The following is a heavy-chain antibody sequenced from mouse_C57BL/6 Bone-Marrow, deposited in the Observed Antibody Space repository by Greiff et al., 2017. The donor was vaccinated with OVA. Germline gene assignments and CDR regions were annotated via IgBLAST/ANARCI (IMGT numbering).Heavy chain of an antibody. Sequence: VQLLQSGPVLVKPGASVKMSCKASGYTFTDYYMNWVKQSHGKSLEWIGVINPYNGGTSYNQKFKGKATLTVDKSSSTAYMELNSLTSEDSAVYYCARCGNWDDYWGQGTTLTVSS. CDR2: INPYNGGT. CDR1: GYTFTDYY. V-gene: IGHV1-19*01. D-gene: IGHD4-1*01. J-gene: IGHJ2*01. CDR3: ARCGNWDDY.